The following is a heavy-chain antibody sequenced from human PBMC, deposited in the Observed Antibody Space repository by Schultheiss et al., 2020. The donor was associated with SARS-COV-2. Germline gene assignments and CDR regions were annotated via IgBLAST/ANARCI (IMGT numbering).Heavy chain of an antibody. V-gene: IGHV3-74*03. CDR1: EYTFGNLW. CDR2: VNPDGSQT. CDR3: ARIYDFWSRFDP. D-gene: IGHD3-3*01. Sequence: GGSLRLSCVASEYTFGNLWMHWVRQAPGEGLVWVSRVNPDGSQTTYADSVKGRFTISRDNSKNTLYLQMNSLRAEDTAVYYCARIYDFWSRFDPWGQGTLVTGSS. J-gene: IGHJ5*02.